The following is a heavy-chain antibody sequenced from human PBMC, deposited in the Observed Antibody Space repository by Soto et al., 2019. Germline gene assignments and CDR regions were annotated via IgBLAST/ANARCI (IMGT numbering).Heavy chain of an antibody. D-gene: IGHD1-1*01. V-gene: IGHV3-48*03. CDR2: ISNSGNTI. CDR1: GVTFSISE. J-gene: IGHJ4*02. Sequence: EVQLVESGGGLVQPGGSLRLSCAASGVTFSISEMNWVRQAPGKALEWVSYISNSGNTIYYADSVKGRFTISRDNVMNSLYLQMASLRAEDTTSYHCARGVEMATTVVRYYFDYWGQGTLVTASS. CDR3: ARGVEMATTVVRYYFDY.